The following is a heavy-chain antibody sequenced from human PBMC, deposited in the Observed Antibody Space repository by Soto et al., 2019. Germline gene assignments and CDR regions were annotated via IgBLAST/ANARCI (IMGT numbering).Heavy chain of an antibody. CDR1: GYSISSGYY. D-gene: IGHD3-10*01. V-gene: IGHV4-38-2*01. CDR3: ARYNQIYGSGSYYNFDY. CDR2: IYHSGST. Sequence: SETLSLTCAVSGYSISSGYYWGWIRQPPGKGLEWIGSIYHSGSTYYNPSLKSRVTISVDTSKNQFPLKLSSVTAADTAVYYCARYNQIYGSGSYYNFDYWGQGTLVTVSS. J-gene: IGHJ4*02.